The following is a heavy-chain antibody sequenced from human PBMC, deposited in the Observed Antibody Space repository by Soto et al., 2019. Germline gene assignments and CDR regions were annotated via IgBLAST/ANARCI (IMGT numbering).Heavy chain of an antibody. V-gene: IGHV4-30-2*01. CDR3: ASVPDY. CDR2: IYHSGST. J-gene: IGHJ4*02. D-gene: IGHD3-10*02. Sequence: QLQLQESGSGLVKPSQTLSLTCAVSGGSISSGGYSWSWIRQPPGKGLEWIGYIYHSGSTYYNPSLNSRHSLSVDRSKNKFSAKLSSVSAANRAGYSCASVPDYWGQGTLVTVSS. CDR1: GGSISSGGYS.